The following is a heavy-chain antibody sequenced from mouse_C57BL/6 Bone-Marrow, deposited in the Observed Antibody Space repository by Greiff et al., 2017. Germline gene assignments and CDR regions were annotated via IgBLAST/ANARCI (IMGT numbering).Heavy chain of an antibody. CDR3: ARYDYGSSLDY. J-gene: IGHJ2*01. CDR2: INPNYGTT. CDR1: GYSFTDYN. Sequence: VQLQQSGPALVKPGAPVKISCKASGYSFTDYNMNWVKQSNGNSLEWIGVINPNYGTTSYNQKFKGKATLTVDQSSSTAYMQLNSLTSVGAAVYYCARYDYGSSLDYWGQGSTLTVSS. D-gene: IGHD1-1*01. V-gene: IGHV1-39*01.